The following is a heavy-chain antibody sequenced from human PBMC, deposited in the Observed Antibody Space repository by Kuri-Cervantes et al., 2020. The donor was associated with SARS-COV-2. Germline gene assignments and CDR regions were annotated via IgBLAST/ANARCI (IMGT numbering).Heavy chain of an antibody. CDR3: ARVGGQVAGTLYFQH. Sequence: SETLSLTCTVSGGSISSSSYHWGWIRQPPGKGLEWIGSIYYSGSTYYNPSLKSRVTISVDTSKNQFSLKLSSVTAADTAVYYCARVGGQVAGTLYFQHWGQGTLVTVSS. J-gene: IGHJ1*01. CDR2: IYYSGST. D-gene: IGHD6-19*01. V-gene: IGHV4-39*07. CDR1: GGSISSSSYH.